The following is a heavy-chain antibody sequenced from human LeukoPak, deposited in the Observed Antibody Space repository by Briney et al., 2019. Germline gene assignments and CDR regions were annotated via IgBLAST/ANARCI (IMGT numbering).Heavy chain of an antibody. CDR2: FYSGGST. J-gene: IGHJ4*02. CDR1: GFTVSSNY. D-gene: IGHD6-19*01. CDR3: ARETYSSGSFDY. V-gene: IGHV3-66*01. Sequence: GGSLRLSCVVSGFTVSSNYMSWVRQAPGKGLEWVSMFYSGGSTFYADSVKGRFTIARDSSKNTLYLQMNSLRAEDTAVYYCARETYSSGSFDYWGQGTLVTVSS.